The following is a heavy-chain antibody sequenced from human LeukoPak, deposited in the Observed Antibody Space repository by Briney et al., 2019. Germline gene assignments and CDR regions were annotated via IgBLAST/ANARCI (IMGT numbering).Heavy chain of an antibody. Sequence: SETLSLTCAVYGGSFSGYYWSWIRQPPGKGLEWIGEINHSGSTNYNPSLKSRVTISVDTSKNQFSLKLSSVTAADTAVYYCARGRRYSFFHYWGQGTLVTVSS. J-gene: IGHJ4*02. CDR2: INHSGST. CDR3: ARGRRYSFFHY. CDR1: GGSFSGYY. V-gene: IGHV4-34*01. D-gene: IGHD5-18*01.